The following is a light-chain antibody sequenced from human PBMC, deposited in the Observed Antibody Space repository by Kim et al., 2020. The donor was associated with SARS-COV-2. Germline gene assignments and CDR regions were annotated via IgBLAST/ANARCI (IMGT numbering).Light chain of an antibody. CDR3: QQSYSTPLT. V-gene: IGKV1-39*01. CDR2: AAS. CDR1: QSISSY. J-gene: IGKJ4*01. Sequence: ACGGDRVTITCRASQSISSYLNWYQQKPGKAPKLLIYAASSLQSGVPSMFSGSGSGTDFTLTISSLQPEDFATYYCQQSYSTPLTFGGGTKVEIK.